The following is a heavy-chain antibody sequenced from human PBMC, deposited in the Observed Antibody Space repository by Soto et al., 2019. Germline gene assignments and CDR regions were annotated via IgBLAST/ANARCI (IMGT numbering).Heavy chain of an antibody. Sequence: GGSLRLSCAASGFTFSSYAMHWVRQAPGKGLEWVAVISYDGSNKYYADSVKGRFTISRDNSKNTLYLQMNSLRAEDTAVYYCARLGGDFGDGYNYSFGMSLPWSFPFYFDYWGQGTLVTVSS. D-gene: IGHD5-12*01. CDR1: GFTFSSYA. CDR3: ARLGGDFGDGYNYSFGMSLPWSFPFYFDY. V-gene: IGHV3-30-3*01. CDR2: ISYDGSNK. J-gene: IGHJ4*02.